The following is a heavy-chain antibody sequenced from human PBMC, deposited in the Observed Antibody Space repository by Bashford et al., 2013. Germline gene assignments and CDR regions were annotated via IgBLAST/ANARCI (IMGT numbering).Heavy chain of an antibody. CDR2: ISSSGSTI. Sequence: VRQAPGKGLEWVSYISSSGSTIYYADSVKGRFTISRDNAKNSLYLQMNSLRAEDTAVYYCARDAWYSSSWYSDHYYMDVWGKGTTVTVSS. J-gene: IGHJ6*03. CDR3: ARDAWYSSSWYSDHYYMDV. D-gene: IGHD6-13*01. V-gene: IGHV3-48*03.